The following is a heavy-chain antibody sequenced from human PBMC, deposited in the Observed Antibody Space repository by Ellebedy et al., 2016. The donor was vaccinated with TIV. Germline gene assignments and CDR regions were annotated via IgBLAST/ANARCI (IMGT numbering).Heavy chain of an antibody. Sequence: GESLKISXAASGFTFRTYAMSWVRQAPGRGLEWVSSLSSSSDYIYYANSVRGRFTISRDNAVKALYLQMNSLRAEDTAVYYCAKDSPFGGYWGQGTLVTVSS. V-gene: IGHV3-21*01. J-gene: IGHJ4*02. CDR1: GFTFRTYA. D-gene: IGHD4-23*01. CDR2: LSSSSDYI. CDR3: AKDSPFGGY.